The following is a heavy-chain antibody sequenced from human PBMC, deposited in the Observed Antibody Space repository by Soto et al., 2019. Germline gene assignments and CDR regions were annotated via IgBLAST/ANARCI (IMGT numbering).Heavy chain of an antibody. D-gene: IGHD3-3*01. Sequence: GASVKVSCKASGYTFTSYGISWVRQAPGQGLEWMGWISAYNGNTNYAQKLQGRVTMTTDTSTSTAYMELRSLRSDDTAVYYCARGYYEFWSGYKGHWFDLWGQGTLVTVSS. CDR3: ARGYYEFWSGYKGHWFDL. CDR2: ISAYNGNT. CDR1: GYTFTSYG. J-gene: IGHJ5*02. V-gene: IGHV1-18*01.